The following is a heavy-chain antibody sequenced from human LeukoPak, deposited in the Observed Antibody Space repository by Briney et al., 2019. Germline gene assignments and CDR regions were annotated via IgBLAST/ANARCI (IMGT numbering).Heavy chain of an antibody. CDR1: GFTFSSYG. CDR2: ISYEGSNK. V-gene: IGHV3-30*18. CDR3: AKSATVTTKGSFDY. Sequence: PGRSLRLSCAASGFTFSSYGMHWVRQAPGKGLECGAVISYEGSNKYFADSVKGRFTISRDNSKNTLYLQMNSLRAEDTAVYYCAKSATVTTKGSFDYWGQGTLVTVSS. D-gene: IGHD4-17*01. J-gene: IGHJ4*02.